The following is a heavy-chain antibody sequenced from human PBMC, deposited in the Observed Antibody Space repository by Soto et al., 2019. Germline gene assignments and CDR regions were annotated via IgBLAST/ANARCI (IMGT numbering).Heavy chain of an antibody. CDR2: MNPNSGNT. J-gene: IGHJ3*02. Sequence: EASVKVSCKASGYTFTSYDINWVRQATGQGLEWMGWMNPNSGNTGYAQKFQGRVTMTRNTSISTAYMELSSLRSEDTAVYYCARSVYDFWSGGNAFDIWGQGTMVTVSS. CDR1: GYTFTSYD. V-gene: IGHV1-8*01. D-gene: IGHD3-3*01. CDR3: ARSVYDFWSGGNAFDI.